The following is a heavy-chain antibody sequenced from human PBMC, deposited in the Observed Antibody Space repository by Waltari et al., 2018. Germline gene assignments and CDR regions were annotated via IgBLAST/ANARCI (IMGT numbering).Heavy chain of an antibody. D-gene: IGHD3-3*01. V-gene: IGHV4-34*01. CDR1: GGSFSGYY. CDR3: ARKPPRITIFVAPYYYYYYMDV. Sequence: QVQLQQWGAGLLKPSETLSLTCAVYGGSFSGYYWSWIRQPPGKGLEGRGEINHSGSNNYNPSLKGRVNISVDTAKNKFSLKLSSVTAAGTAVYYCARKPPRITIFVAPYYYYYYMDVWGKGTTVTVSS. J-gene: IGHJ6*03. CDR2: INHSGSN.